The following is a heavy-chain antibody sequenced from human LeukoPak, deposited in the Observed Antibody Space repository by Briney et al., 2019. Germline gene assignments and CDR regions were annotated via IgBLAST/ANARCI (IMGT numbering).Heavy chain of an antibody. CDR3: AKLGDILTGYPYYFDC. J-gene: IGHJ4*02. D-gene: IGHD3-9*01. CDR2: ISGSGGST. V-gene: IGHV3-23*01. CDR1: GFTFSSYA. Sequence: GGSLRLLCAASGFTFSSYAMSWVRQAPGKGLEWVSAISGSGGSTYYADSVKGRFTISRDNSKNTLYLQMNSLRAEDTAVYYCAKLGDILTGYPYYFDCWGQGTLVTVSS.